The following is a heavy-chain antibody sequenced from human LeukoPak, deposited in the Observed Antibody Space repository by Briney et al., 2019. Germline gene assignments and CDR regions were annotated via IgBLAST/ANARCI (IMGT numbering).Heavy chain of an antibody. CDR3: VREVARDHFDS. D-gene: IGHD1-14*01. V-gene: IGHV5-51*01. Sequence: GESLKISCKGSADSFTGFWIGWVRQMPRRGLEWMGLIYPGDSDTKYSPAFQGQVIISVDKSSSTAYLEWSSLKASDSAMYYCVREVARDHFDSWGQGTLVTVSS. CDR1: ADSFTGFW. CDR2: IYPGDSDT. J-gene: IGHJ5*01.